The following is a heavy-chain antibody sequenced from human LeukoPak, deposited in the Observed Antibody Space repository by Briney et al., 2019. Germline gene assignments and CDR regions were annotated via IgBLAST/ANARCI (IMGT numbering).Heavy chain of an antibody. V-gene: IGHV3-30*18. CDR2: ISYDGSNK. J-gene: IGHJ4*02. Sequence: HTGGSLRLSCAASGFTFSSYGMHWVRQAPGKGLEWVAVISYDGSNKYYADSVKGRFTISRDNSKNTLYLQMNSLRAEDTAVYYCAKDAKRGSIAAAGTFFYWGQGTLVTVSS. D-gene: IGHD6-13*01. CDR1: GFTFSSYG. CDR3: AKDAKRGSIAAAGTFFY.